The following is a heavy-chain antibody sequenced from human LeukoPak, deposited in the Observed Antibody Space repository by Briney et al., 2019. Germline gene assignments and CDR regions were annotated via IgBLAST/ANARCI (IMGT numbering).Heavy chain of an antibody. CDR3: ARQSSGPTDAFDI. CDR2: INHSGST. V-gene: IGHV4-34*01. CDR1: GGSFSGYY. D-gene: IGHD6-19*01. J-gene: IGHJ3*02. Sequence: PSETLSLTCAVYGGSFSGYYSSWIRQPPGKGLEWIGEINHSGSTNYNPSLKSRVTISVDTSKNQFSLKLSSVTAADTAVYYCARQSSGPTDAFDIWGQGTMVTVSS.